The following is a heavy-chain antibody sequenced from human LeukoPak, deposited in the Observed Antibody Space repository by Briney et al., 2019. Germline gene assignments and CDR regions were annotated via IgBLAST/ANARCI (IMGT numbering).Heavy chain of an antibody. CDR3: ARDNVGSCSGGTCFDY. D-gene: IGHD2-15*01. V-gene: IGHV3-7*01. J-gene: IGHJ4*02. CDR2: INEDGTKK. CDR1: GFTFTGYW. Sequence: GGSLRLSCAVSGFTFTGYWMSWVRQAPGKGLEWVANINEDGTKKNYVDSVKGRFTISRDNAKNSLYLQMNSLRAEDTAVYYCARDNVGSCSGGTCFDYWGQGTLVTVSS.